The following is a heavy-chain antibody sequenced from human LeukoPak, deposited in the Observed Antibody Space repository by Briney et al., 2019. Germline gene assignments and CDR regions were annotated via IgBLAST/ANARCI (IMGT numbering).Heavy chain of an antibody. CDR3: ARELLRTGNWFDP. V-gene: IGHV1-2*02. D-gene: IGHD3/OR15-3a*01. Sequence: ASVKVSCKASGYTFTSYYMHWVRQAPGQGLEWMGIINPSGGSTNYAQKFQGRVTMTRDTSISTAYMELSRLRSDDTAVYYCARELLRTGNWFDPWGQGTLVTVSS. CDR2: INPSGGST. J-gene: IGHJ5*02. CDR1: GYTFTSYY.